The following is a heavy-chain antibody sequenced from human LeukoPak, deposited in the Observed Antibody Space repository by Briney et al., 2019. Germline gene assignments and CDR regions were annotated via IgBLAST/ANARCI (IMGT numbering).Heavy chain of an antibody. J-gene: IGHJ4*02. CDR1: GFTFSHYA. Sequence: GGSLRLSCAASGFTFSHYAMHWVRQAPGKGLEWVSGISWNSGSIGYADSVKGRFTISRDNAKNSLYLQMNSLRAEDTALYYCAKDLGGDYYGSGSYYYWGQGTLVTVSS. CDR3: AKDLGGDYYGSGSYYY. V-gene: IGHV3-9*01. CDR2: ISWNSGSI. D-gene: IGHD3-10*01.